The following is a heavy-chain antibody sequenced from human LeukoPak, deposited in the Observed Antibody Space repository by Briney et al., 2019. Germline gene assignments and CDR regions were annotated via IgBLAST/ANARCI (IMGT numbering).Heavy chain of an antibody. CDR2: IYYSGRT. D-gene: IGHD3-22*01. CDR1: GDSIRSSSYY. CDR3: ARRRYYDSSGYLD. J-gene: IGHJ1*01. Sequence: PSETLSLTCTVSGDSIRSSSYYWDWIRQPLGKGLEWIGTIYYSGRTYYNPSLKSRVTISIDTSKNQFSLKLTSVTAADTAVYYRARRRYYDSSGYLDWGQGTLLTVSS. V-gene: IGHV4-39*01.